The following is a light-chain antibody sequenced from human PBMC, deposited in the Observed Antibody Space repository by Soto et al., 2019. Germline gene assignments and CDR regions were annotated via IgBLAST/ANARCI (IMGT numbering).Light chain of an antibody. CDR2: AAS. J-gene: IGKJ3*01. Sequence: DIQITQSPSSLSASVVERVTITCRASQGISNYLAWYQQKPGTVPKLLIYAASTLQSGVPSRFSGSGSGTDFTLTISSLQPEDVATYYCQKYNSGLTFGPGTKVDIK. V-gene: IGKV1-27*01. CDR3: QKYNSGLT. CDR1: QGISNY.